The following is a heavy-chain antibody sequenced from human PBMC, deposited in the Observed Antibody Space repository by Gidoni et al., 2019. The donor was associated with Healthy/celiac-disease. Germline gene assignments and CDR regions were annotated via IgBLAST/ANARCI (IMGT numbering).Heavy chain of an antibody. D-gene: IGHD4-17*01. CDR3: ATDDYGDYGVDFDY. CDR2: ISGSGGST. J-gene: IGHJ4*02. V-gene: IGHV3-23*01. Sequence: EVQLLASGGGLVQPGGSLRLSCSASGFTFGSYAMSWVRQSPGKGLKWVSAISGSGGSTYYADSVKGRFTISRDNSKNTLYLQMNSLRADDTAVYYCATDDYGDYGVDFDYWGQGTLVTVSS. CDR1: GFTFGSYA.